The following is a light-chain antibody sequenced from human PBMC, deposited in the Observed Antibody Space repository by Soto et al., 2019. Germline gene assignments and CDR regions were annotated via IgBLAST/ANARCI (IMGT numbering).Light chain of an antibody. CDR1: LTIGDS. CDR2: GAS. V-gene: IGKV1-16*01. CDR3: QQYDSYRT. Sequence: DIQMTQSPSALSASVGDRVTITCRASLTIGDSLSWFQQKAGKPPTLLIYGASALQSGVPARFSGSGSGTEFTLTISSLQSDDFATYYCQQYDSYRTFGQGTKVDIK. J-gene: IGKJ1*01.